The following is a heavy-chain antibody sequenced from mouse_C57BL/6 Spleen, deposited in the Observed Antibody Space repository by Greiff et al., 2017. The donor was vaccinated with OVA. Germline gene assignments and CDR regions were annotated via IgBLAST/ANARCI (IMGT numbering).Heavy chain of an antibody. CDR3: ARKVYYYGSSPVYYAMDY. CDR1: GFTFSDYG. D-gene: IGHD1-1*01. V-gene: IGHV5-17*01. Sequence: EVQVVESGGGLVKPGGSLKLSCAASGFTFSDYGMHWVRQAPEKGLEWVAYISSGSSTIYYADTVKGRFTISRDNAKNTLFLQMTSLRSEDTAMDYCARKVYYYGSSPVYYAMDYRGQGTSVTVSS. CDR2: ISSGSSTI. J-gene: IGHJ4*01.